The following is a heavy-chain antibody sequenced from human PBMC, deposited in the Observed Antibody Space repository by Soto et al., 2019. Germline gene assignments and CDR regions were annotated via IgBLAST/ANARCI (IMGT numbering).Heavy chain of an antibody. Sequence: QVQLVQSGAEVKKPESSVRVSCKASGGTFNSYAITWVRQAPGQGLEWMGGTIPMFGTTNYAEKFQGRVTXSTEKSXXTAYMELSSLRSEDTAVYYCTRCGIRYHSIGYYLGIDGMDVWGQGTTVIVSS. CDR3: TRCGIRYHSIGYYLGIDGMDV. CDR2: TIPMFGTT. J-gene: IGHJ6*02. V-gene: IGHV1-69*05. CDR1: GGTFNSYA. D-gene: IGHD3-22*01.